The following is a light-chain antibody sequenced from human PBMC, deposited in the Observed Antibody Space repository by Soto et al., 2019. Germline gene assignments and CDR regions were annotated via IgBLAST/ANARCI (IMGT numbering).Light chain of an antibody. J-gene: IGKJ5*01. CDR2: KAS. Sequence: DIKMNQSPSTLSGSVGDRVTITCRASQTISSWLAWYQQKPGKAPKLLIYKASTLKSGVPSRFSGSGSGTEFTLTISSLQPEDFATYYCLQHNICPTFGQGTLLEIK. CDR1: QTISSW. CDR3: LQHNICPT. V-gene: IGKV1-5*03.